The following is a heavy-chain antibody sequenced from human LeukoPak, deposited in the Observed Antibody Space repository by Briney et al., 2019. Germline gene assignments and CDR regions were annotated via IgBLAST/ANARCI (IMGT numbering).Heavy chain of an antibody. J-gene: IGHJ4*02. D-gene: IGHD2-15*01. CDR3: TTQPYCSGGSCYSDY. CDR2: IKSKTDGGTT. CDR1: GFTFSNAW. Sequence: GGSLRLSCAASGFTFSNAWMSWVRRAPGMGLEWVGRIKSKTDGGTTDYAAPVKGRFTISRDDSKNTLYLQMNSLKAEDTAVYYCTTQPYCSGGSCYSDYWGQGTLVTVSS. V-gene: IGHV3-15*01.